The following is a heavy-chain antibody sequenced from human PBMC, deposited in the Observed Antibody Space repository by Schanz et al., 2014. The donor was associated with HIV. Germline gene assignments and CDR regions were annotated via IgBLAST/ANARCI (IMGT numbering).Heavy chain of an antibody. V-gene: IGHV3-74*01. J-gene: IGHJ4*02. CDR2: INSDGSNT. CDR3: ARELVLGPKSYFDN. D-gene: IGHD6-13*01. CDR1: GFTFSSYW. Sequence: EVQLVESGGGLVQPGGSLRLSCAASGFTFSSYWMHWVRQAPGKGLVWVSRINSDGSNTNYADSVKGRFTISRDNAKQSLYLQMRGLRGEDTAVYYCARELVLGPKSYFDNWGQGSLVTVSS.